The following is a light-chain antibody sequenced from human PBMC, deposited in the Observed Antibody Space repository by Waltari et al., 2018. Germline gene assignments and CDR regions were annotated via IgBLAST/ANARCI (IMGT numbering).Light chain of an antibody. J-gene: IGKJ2*01. Sequence: DIQMTQSPSSLSASVGDRVTITCRASQSISSYLNWYQQKPGKAPKLLIYAASSLQSGVPSRFSRSGSGTDFTLTISSLQPEDFATYYCQQSYSTLPYTFGQGTKLEIK. CDR1: QSISSY. CDR2: AAS. V-gene: IGKV1-39*01. CDR3: QQSYSTLPYT.